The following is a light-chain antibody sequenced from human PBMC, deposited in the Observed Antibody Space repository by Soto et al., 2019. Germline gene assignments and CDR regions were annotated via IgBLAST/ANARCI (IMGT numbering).Light chain of an antibody. CDR1: TNDIGGYNY. CDR3: SSYTNTDSWV. V-gene: IGLV2-14*01. J-gene: IGLJ3*02. CDR2: EVS. Sequence: QSALTQPASVSGSPGQSITISCTGTTNDIGGYNYVSWYQQHPGKAPKLLIYEVSDRPSGVSSRFSASTSGNTASLSISGLQTEDEAVYYCSSYTNTDSWVFGGGTQLTVL.